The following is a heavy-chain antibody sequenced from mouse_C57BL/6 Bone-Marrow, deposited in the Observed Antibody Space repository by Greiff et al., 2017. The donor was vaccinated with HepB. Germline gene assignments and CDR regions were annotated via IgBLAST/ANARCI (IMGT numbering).Heavy chain of an antibody. CDR3: ARSGKFGSSYFWYFDV. Sequence: QVQLKQSGAELARPGASVKLSCKASGYTFTSYGISWVKQRTGQGLEWIGEIYPRSGNTYYNEKFKGKATLTADKSSSTAYMELRSLTSEDSAVYFCARSGKFGSSYFWYFDVWGTGTTVTVSS. V-gene: IGHV1-81*01. CDR1: GYTFTSYG. CDR2: IYPRSGNT. D-gene: IGHD1-1*01. J-gene: IGHJ1*03.